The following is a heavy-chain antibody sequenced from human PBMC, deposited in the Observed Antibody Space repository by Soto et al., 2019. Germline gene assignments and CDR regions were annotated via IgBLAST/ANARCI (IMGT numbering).Heavy chain of an antibody. J-gene: IGHJ4*02. D-gene: IGHD1-26*01. V-gene: IGHV4-59*01. CDR3: ARGERRARDFDY. Sequence: SETLSLTCTVSGGSISSYYWSWIRQPPGKGLEWIGYIYYSGSTNYNPSLKSRVTISVDTSKNQFSLKLSSVTAADTAAYYCARGERRARDFDYWGQGTLVTVSS. CDR2: IYYSGST. CDR1: GGSISSYY.